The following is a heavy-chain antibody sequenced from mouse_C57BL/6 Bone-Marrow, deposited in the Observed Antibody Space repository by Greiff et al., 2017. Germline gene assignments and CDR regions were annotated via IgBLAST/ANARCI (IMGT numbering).Heavy chain of an antibody. CDR2: IYPGSGST. CDR3: AIEMITTVYYYALDY. CDR1: GYTFTSYW. D-gene: IGHD2-4*01. Sequence: QVQLQQPGAELVKPGASVKMSCKASGYTFTSYWITWVKQRPGQGLEWIGDIYPGSGSTNYTEKFKSKATLTADTSSSTAYMQLSSLTSEDSAVYYCAIEMITTVYYYALDYWGQGTSVTVSS. J-gene: IGHJ4*01. V-gene: IGHV1-55*01.